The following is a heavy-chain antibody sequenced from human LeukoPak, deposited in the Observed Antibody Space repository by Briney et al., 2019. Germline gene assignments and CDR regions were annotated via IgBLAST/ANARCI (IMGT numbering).Heavy chain of an antibody. D-gene: IGHD3-9*01. J-gene: IGHJ4*02. Sequence: SGPTLVKPTQTLTLTFTFSGFSLNTRDMNVAWIRQPPGKALEWLALIRWTDEKSYSPSLKNRLTITKDTSKNQMVLTMANMDPVDTATYFCARDFDWSIAYWGQGSPVTVSS. CDR2: IRWTDEK. CDR3: ARDFDWSIAY. V-gene: IGHV2-5*01. CDR1: GFSLNTRDMN.